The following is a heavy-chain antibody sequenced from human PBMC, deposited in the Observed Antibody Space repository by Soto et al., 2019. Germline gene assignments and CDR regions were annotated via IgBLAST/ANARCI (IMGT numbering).Heavy chain of an antibody. CDR2: IGVAGDT. J-gene: IGHJ4*02. Sequence: EVQLVESGGGLVQPGESLRLSCAASGFTFSSYDMHWVRQVAGKGLEWVSAIGVAGDTYYPDSVKGRFTISRENAKNSWYLPMNSLRAEDTAVYYCASGGWGSSWYEGGSRIDYWGQGTLVTVSS. CDR1: GFTFSSYD. V-gene: IGHV3-13*01. CDR3: ASGGWGSSWYEGGSRIDY. D-gene: IGHD6-13*01.